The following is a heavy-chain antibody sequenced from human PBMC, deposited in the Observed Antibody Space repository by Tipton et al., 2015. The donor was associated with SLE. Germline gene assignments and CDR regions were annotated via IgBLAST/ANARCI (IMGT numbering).Heavy chain of an antibody. Sequence: TLSLTCTVSGGSISSGDYYWSWIRQPPGKGLEWIGYIYYSGSTYYNPSLKSRVTISVDTSKNQFSLKLSSVTAADTAVYYCARDHRTYYYGSVGNGMDVWGQGTTVIVSS. J-gene: IGHJ6*02. CDR3: ARDHRTYYYGSVGNGMDV. CDR1: GGSISSGDYY. D-gene: IGHD3-10*01. CDR2: IYYSGST. V-gene: IGHV4-30-4*01.